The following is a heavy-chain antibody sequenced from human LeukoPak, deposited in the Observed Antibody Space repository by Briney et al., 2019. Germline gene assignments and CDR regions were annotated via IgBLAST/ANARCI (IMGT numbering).Heavy chain of an antibody. CDR1: GFTVSSNY. V-gene: IGHV3-66*01. J-gene: IGHJ6*02. CDR3: ARDLRTRNDYYYYGMDV. D-gene: IGHD1-14*01. CDR2: SYSGGST. Sequence: GGSLRLSCEASGFTVSSNYMSWVRQAPGKGLEWVSVSYSGGSTYYADSVKGRFTISRDNSKNTLYLQMNSLRAEDTAVYYCARDLRTRNDYYYYGMDVWGQGTTVTVSS.